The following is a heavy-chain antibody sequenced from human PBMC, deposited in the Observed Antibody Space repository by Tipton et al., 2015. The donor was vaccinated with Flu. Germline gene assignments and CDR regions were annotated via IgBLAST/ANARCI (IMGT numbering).Heavy chain of an antibody. V-gene: IGHV4-38-2*01. J-gene: IGHJ5*02. Sequence: LRLSCAVSGYSTRSSNYYWGWIRQPPGKGLEWIGNIFHSGNTYHNPSLKSRVTISVDTSKNQFSLKLSSVTAADTAVYYCARRDYSNYVSEPKNWFDPWGQGALVTVSS. CDR1: GYSTRSSNYY. D-gene: IGHD4-11*01. CDR2: IFHSGNT. CDR3: ARRDYSNYVSEPKNWFDP.